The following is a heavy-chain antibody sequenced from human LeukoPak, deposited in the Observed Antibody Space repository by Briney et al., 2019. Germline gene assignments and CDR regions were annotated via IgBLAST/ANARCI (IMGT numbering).Heavy chain of an antibody. D-gene: IGHD3-22*01. V-gene: IGHV3-33*01. CDR3: ARDSFGYDSSGYYTL. CDR1: GFTFSSYG. J-gene: IGHJ4*02. CDR2: IWYDGSNK. Sequence: PGGSLRLSCAASGFTFSSYGMHWVRQAPGKGLEWVAVIWYDGSNKYYADSVKGRFTISRDNSKNTLYLQMNSLRAEDTAVYYCARDSFGYDSSGYYTLRGQGTLATVSS.